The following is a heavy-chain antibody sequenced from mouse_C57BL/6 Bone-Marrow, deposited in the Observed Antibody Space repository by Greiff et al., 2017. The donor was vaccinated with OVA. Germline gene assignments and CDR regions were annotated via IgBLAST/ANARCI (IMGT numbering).Heavy chain of an antibody. CDR3: ARPYYSNYAWFAY. D-gene: IGHD2-5*01. CDR2: IYPSDSET. CDR1: GYTFTSYW. Sequence: VQLQQPGAELVRPGSSVKLSCKASGYTFTSYWMDWVKQRPGQGLEWIGNIYPSDSETHYNQKFKDKATLTVDKSSSTAYMQLSSLTSEDSAVYYCARPYYSNYAWFAYWGQGTLVTVSA. J-gene: IGHJ3*01. V-gene: IGHV1-61*01.